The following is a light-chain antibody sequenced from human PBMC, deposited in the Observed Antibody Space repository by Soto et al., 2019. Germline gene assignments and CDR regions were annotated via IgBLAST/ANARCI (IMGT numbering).Light chain of an antibody. CDR2: EVT. Sequence: QSVLTQPAAVSGSPGQSITISCTGTISDVGTYNYVSWYQQHPGKAPKLLIYEVTNRPSGVSVRFSSSKSGSTASLTISGLQAEDESDYYSTSYTSSGTLVFGGGTKLTVL. CDR1: ISDVGTYNY. V-gene: IGLV2-14*01. CDR3: TSYTSSGTLV. J-gene: IGLJ2*01.